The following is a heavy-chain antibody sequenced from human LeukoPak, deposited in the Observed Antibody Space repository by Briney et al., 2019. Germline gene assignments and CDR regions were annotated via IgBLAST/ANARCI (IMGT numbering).Heavy chain of an antibody. Sequence: SETLSLTCTVSGGSISSSSYYWGWIRQPPGRGLEWIGSIYYSGSTYYNPSLKSRVTISVDTSKNQFSLKLSSVTAADTAVYYCARAGIGIEVAGTIHNWFDPWGQGTQVTVSS. CDR2: IYYSGST. CDR3: ARAGIGIEVAGTIHNWFDP. CDR1: GGSISSSSYY. D-gene: IGHD6-19*01. V-gene: IGHV4-39*07. J-gene: IGHJ5*02.